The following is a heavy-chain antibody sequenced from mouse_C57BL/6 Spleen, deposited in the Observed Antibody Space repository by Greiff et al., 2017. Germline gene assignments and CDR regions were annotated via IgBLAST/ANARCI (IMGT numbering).Heavy chain of an antibody. CDR2: ISDGGSYT. Sequence: EVKLVESGGGLVKPGGSLKLSCAASGFTFSSYAMSWVRQTPEKRLEWVATISDGGSYTYYPDNVKGRFTISRDNAKNNLYLQMSHLKSEDTAMYYCARDLTTVVANYAMDYWGQGTSVTVSS. CDR3: ARDLTTVVANYAMDY. V-gene: IGHV5-4*01. CDR1: GFTFSSYA. J-gene: IGHJ4*01. D-gene: IGHD1-1*01.